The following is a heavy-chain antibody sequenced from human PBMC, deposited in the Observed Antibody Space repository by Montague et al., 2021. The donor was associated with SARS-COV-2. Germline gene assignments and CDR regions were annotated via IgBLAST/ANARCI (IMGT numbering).Heavy chain of an antibody. V-gene: IGHV4-59*01. D-gene: IGHD3-3*01. J-gene: IGHJ4*02. Sequence: SETLSLTCTVSGGSNSSYYWSWIRQPPGKGLEWIGYIYYSGSTNYNPSLKSRVTISVDTSKNQFSLKLSSVTAADTAVYYCASQVPDFWSGIDYWGQGTLVTVSS. CDR3: ASQVPDFWSGIDY. CDR1: GGSNSSYY. CDR2: IYYSGST.